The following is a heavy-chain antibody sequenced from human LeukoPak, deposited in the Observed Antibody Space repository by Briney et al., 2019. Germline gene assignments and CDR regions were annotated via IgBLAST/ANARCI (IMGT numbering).Heavy chain of an antibody. Sequence: PGGSLRLSCAASEFTFSRYWMNWVRQAPGKGLEWVANIKQDGSEKYYVDSVKGRFTISRDNAKNSLYLQMNSLRAEDTAVYYCASGPRMDVWGQGTTVTVSS. J-gene: IGHJ6*02. CDR3: ASGPRMDV. V-gene: IGHV3-7*05. CDR1: EFTFSRYW. CDR2: IKQDGSEK.